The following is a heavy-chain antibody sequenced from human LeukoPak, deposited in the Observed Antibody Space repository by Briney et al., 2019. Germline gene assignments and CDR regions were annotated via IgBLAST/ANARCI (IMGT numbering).Heavy chain of an antibody. CDR2: MNPNSGNT. CDR3: ARARRYCSSTSCYYYMDV. J-gene: IGHJ6*03. V-gene: IGHV1-8*03. Sequence: ASVKVSCKASGYTFTSYDINWVRQATGQGLEWMGWMNPNSGNTGYAQKFQGRVTITRNTSISTAYMELSSLRSEDTAVYYCARARRYCSSTSCYYYMDVWGKGTTVTVSS. CDR1: GYTFTSYD. D-gene: IGHD2-2*01.